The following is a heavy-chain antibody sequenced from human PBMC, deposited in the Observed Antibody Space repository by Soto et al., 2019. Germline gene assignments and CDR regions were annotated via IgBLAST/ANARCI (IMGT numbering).Heavy chain of an antibody. J-gene: IGHJ4*02. V-gene: IGHV3-15*01. CDR2: IKSKTDGGTT. CDR3: TTDRYCSGGSCYLYFDY. D-gene: IGHD2-15*01. CDR1: GFTFSNAW. Sequence: GGSVRLSCAASGFTFSNAWMSWVRQAPGKGLEWVGRIKSKTDGGTTDYAAPVKGRFTISRDDSKNTLYLQMNSLKTEDTAVYYCTTDRYCSGGSCYLYFDYWGQGTLVTVSS.